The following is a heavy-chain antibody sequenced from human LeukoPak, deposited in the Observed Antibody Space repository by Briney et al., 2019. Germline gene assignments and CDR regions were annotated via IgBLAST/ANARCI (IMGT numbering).Heavy chain of an antibody. CDR3: ASQGRRDGYKNFDY. J-gene: IGHJ4*02. D-gene: IGHD5-24*01. V-gene: IGHV1-2*02. CDR2: INPNSGGT. Sequence: ASVKVSCKASGYTFTSYDINWVRQATGQGLEWMGWINPNSGGTNYAQKFQGRVTMTRDTSISTAYMELSRLRSDDTAVYYCASQGRRDGYKNFDYWGQGTLVTVSS. CDR1: GYTFTSYD.